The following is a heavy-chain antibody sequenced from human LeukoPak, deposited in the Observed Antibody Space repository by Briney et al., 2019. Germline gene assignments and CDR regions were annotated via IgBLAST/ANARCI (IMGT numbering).Heavy chain of an antibody. CDR1: GGTFSSYA. Sequence: SVKVSCKGSGGTFSSYAISWVRQAPGQGLEWMGRIIPIFGTANYAQKFQGRVTITTDESTSTAYMELSSLRSEDTAVYYCARDREGYSSYGILEYWGQGTLVTVSS. D-gene: IGHD5-18*01. CDR3: ARDREGYSSYGILEY. V-gene: IGHV1-69*05. J-gene: IGHJ4*02. CDR2: IIPIFGTA.